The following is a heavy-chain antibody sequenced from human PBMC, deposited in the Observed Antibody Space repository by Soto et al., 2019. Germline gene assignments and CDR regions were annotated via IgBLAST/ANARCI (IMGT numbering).Heavy chain of an antibody. CDR3: ARGSSNAFDI. V-gene: IGHV3-7*02. Sequence: EVQLVESGGSLVQPGESLRLSCAASGFSFYNYWMNWVRQAPGKGPEWVANIKPDGSDKNYVDSVKGRFTISRDNAKNSLFLQMNSLRAEDTAVYYCARGSSNAFDIWGQGTMVTVSS. CDR2: IKPDGSDK. J-gene: IGHJ3*02. CDR1: GFSFYNYW.